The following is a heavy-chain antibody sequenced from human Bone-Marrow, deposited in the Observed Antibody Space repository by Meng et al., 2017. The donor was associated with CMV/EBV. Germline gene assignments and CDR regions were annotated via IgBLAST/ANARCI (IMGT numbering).Heavy chain of an antibody. Sequence: GESLKISCVASGFTFSSYAMHWVRQAPGKGLEWVAFIRFDGSDNYYADSVQGRFTISRDNSNNTLYLQMSSLRAEDTAVYYCAKGLRGRINWPYYFDYWGQGTLVTVSS. V-gene: IGHV3-30*02. D-gene: IGHD1-1*01. J-gene: IGHJ4*02. CDR1: GFTFSSYA. CDR2: IRFDGSDN. CDR3: AKGLRGRINWPYYFDY.